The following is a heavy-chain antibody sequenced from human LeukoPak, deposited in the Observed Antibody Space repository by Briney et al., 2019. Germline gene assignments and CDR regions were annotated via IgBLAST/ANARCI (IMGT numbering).Heavy chain of an antibody. J-gene: IGHJ5*02. V-gene: IGHV3-30*18. Sequence: QTGGSLRLSCAASGFTFSSYGMHWVRQAPGKGLEWVAVISYDGSNKYYADSVKGRFTISRDNSKNTLYLQMNSLRAEDTAVYYCAKDALSLIVGATYNWFDPWGQGTLVTVSS. D-gene: IGHD1-26*01. CDR2: ISYDGSNK. CDR3: AKDALSLIVGATYNWFDP. CDR1: GFTFSSYG.